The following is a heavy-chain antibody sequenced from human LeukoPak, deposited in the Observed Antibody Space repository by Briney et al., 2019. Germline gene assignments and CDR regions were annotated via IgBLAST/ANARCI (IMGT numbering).Heavy chain of an antibody. CDR2: TYYRSKWYN. CDR1: RDRVSRNSAV. V-gene: IGHV6-1*01. Sequence: SQTLALLCGISRDRVSRNSAVWTSIRQSPSRGLEWLGRTYYRSKWYNDYAVSVKSRITINPDTSKNQFSLQLNSVTPEDTAVYYCARGRDSYHDSSRYYYVLAAFDIWGQGTMVTVSS. CDR3: ARGRDSYHDSSRYYYVLAAFDI. D-gene: IGHD3-22*01. J-gene: IGHJ3*02.